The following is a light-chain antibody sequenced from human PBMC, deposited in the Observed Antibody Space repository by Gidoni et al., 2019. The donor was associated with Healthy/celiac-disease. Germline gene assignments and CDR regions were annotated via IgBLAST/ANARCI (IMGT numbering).Light chain of an antibody. CDR2: KAS. V-gene: IGKV1-5*03. CDR1: QSISSW. CDR3: QQYNSYPWT. J-gene: IGKJ1*01. Sequence: DIQMTQSPSTLSASVGERVTITCRASQSISSWLAWYQQKPGKAPKLLIYKASSLESGVPSRFSGSGSGTEFTLTISSLQPDDLATYYCQQYNSYPWTFGQGTKVEIK.